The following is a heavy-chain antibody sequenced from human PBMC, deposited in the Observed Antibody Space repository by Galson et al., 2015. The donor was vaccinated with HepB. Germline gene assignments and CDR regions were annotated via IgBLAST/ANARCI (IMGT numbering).Heavy chain of an antibody. D-gene: IGHD2-2*01. J-gene: IGHJ3*02. CDR3: ARDPSCQLLCVDAFDI. Sequence: SLRLSCAASGFTFSDYYMNWVRQAPGKGLEWVSSISSSTIYYADSVKGRFTISRDNAKSSLYLQMSSLRAEDTAVYYCARDPSCQLLCVDAFDIWDQGTMVTVSS. CDR1: GFTFSDYY. V-gene: IGHV3-69-1*01. CDR2: ISSSTI.